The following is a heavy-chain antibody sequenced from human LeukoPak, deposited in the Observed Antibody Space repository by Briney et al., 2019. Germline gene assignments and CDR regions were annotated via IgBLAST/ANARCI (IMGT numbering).Heavy chain of an antibody. D-gene: IGHD3-22*01. Sequence: QPGGSLRLSCAASGFTFSSYSMNWVRQAPGKGLEWISYISSSSSTKHYADSVKGRFAISRDNAKSSLYLQMNSLRDEDTAVYYCAHSSDFDYWGQGTLVTVSS. CDR2: ISSSSSTK. J-gene: IGHJ4*02. CDR1: GFTFSSYS. V-gene: IGHV3-48*02. CDR3: AHSSDFDY.